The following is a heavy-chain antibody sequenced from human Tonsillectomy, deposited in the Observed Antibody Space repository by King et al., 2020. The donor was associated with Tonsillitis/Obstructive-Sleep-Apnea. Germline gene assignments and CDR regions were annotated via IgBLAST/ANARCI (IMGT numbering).Heavy chain of an antibody. V-gene: IGHV3-30*18. CDR2: ISYDGSNK. CDR1: GFTFSSYG. Sequence: HVQLVESGGGVVQPGRSLRLSCAASGFTFSSYGMHWVRQAPGKGLEWVAVISYDGSNKYYADSVKGRFTISRDNSKNTLYLQMNSLRAEDTAVYYCAKERGLAPYDFWSGYVYWGQGTLVTVSS. D-gene: IGHD3-3*01. CDR3: AKERGLAPYDFWSGYVY. J-gene: IGHJ4*02.